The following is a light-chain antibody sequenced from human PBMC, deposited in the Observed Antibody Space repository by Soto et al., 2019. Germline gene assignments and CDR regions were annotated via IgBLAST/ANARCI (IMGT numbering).Light chain of an antibody. CDR1: QSVGTTY. J-gene: IGKJ5*01. Sequence: EVVLTQSPGTLSLSPGERATLSCRASQSVGTTYLAWYQQRPGQAPRLLIYGASSRAAGIPDRFSGSGSGTDFTLTISRLEPEDFAVYYCQQYGSSPITFGQGTRLEIK. CDR2: GAS. CDR3: QQYGSSPIT. V-gene: IGKV3-20*01.